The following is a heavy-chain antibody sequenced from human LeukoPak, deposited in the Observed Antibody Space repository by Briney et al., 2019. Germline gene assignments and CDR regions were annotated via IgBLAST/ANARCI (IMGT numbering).Heavy chain of an antibody. CDR1: GGSFSGYY. Sequence: SETLSLTCAVYGGSFSGYYWSWIRQPPGKGLEWIGEINHSGSTNYNPSLKSRVTISVDTSKNQFSLKLSSVTAADTAVYYCARKYLYYDILTGGASREYYFDYSGQGTLVTVSS. J-gene: IGHJ4*02. D-gene: IGHD3-9*01. CDR2: INHSGST. CDR3: ARKYLYYDILTGGASREYYFDY. V-gene: IGHV4-34*01.